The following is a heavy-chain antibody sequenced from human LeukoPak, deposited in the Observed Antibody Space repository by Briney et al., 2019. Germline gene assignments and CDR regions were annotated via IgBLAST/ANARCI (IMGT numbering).Heavy chain of an antibody. V-gene: IGHV3-74*01. CDR1: GFTFSSYW. CDR3: ARVGSWKYFDY. CDR2: INSDGSST. J-gene: IGHJ4*02. D-gene: IGHD1-1*01. Sequence: GGSLRLSCAASGFTFSSYWMHWVRQAPGKGLVWVSRINSDGSSTSYADSVKGRFTISRDNAKNTLYLQMNSLRAEDTAVYYCARVGSWKYFDYWGQGTLVTVSA.